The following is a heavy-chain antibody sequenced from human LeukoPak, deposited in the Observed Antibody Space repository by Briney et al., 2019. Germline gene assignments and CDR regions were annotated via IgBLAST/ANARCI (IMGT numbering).Heavy chain of an antibody. Sequence: GGSLRLSCAASGFTFSSYAMHWVRQAPGKGLEYVSAISSNGGSTYYANSVKGRFTISRDNSKNTLYLQMGSLRAEDTAVYYCAKGGRSGWYYFDYWGQGTLVSVSS. J-gene: IGHJ4*02. CDR2: ISSNGGST. D-gene: IGHD6-19*01. V-gene: IGHV3-64*01. CDR3: AKGGRSGWYYFDY. CDR1: GFTFSSYA.